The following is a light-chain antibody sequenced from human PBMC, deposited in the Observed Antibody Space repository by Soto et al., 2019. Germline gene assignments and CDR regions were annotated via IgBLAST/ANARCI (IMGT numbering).Light chain of an antibody. J-gene: IGLJ1*01. CDR3: QSYDTTLGVLYV. CDR1: SSNIGAGYD. V-gene: IGLV1-40*01. Sequence: QSVLTQPPSVSGAPGQRVTISCTGSSSNIGAGYDVHWYQQLPGTAPKLLIYGNSNRPSGVPDRFSGSKSGTSASLAITGLQAEDEADYYSQSYDTTLGVLYVFEIGTKVTVL. CDR2: GNS.